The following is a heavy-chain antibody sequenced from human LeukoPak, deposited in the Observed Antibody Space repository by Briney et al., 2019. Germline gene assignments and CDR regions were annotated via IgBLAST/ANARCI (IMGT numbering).Heavy chain of an antibody. Sequence: PGGSLRLSCAASGFTFSSYGMHWVRQAPGKGLEWVAFIRYDGSNKYYADSVKGRFTISRDNSKNTLYLQMNSLRAEDTAVYYCAKGGHYYDSSGYSDYWGQGTLVTVSS. D-gene: IGHD3-22*01. CDR3: AKGGHYYDSSGYSDY. CDR1: GFTFSSYG. CDR2: IRYDGSNK. J-gene: IGHJ4*02. V-gene: IGHV3-30*02.